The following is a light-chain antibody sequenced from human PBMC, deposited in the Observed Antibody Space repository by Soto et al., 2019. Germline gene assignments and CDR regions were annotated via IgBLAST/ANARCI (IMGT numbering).Light chain of an antibody. V-gene: IGLV2-23*02. CDR2: EVS. J-gene: IGLJ1*01. CDR3: CSYAGSSTSL. CDR1: SSDVGSYNL. Sequence: QSALTQPASVSGSPGQSITISCTGTSSDVGSYNLVSWYQQHPGKAPKLMIYEVSKRPSGVSNRFSGSKSGNTASLTISGLQAEDEADYYCCSYAGSSTSLFGTGTKPPS.